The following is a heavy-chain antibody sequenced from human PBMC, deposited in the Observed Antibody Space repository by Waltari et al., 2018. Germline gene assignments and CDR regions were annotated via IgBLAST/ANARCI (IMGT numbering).Heavy chain of an antibody. CDR3: ARGSGDLDI. CDR2: MNTNSGNT. CDR1: GYIFRRSD. Sequence: QVQLEQSGAEMVKPVASVRVSRTASGYIFRRSDISWVRQAPGPGLEWMGWMNTNSGNTGYAEKFQGRVTITRNTSVNTAYMDLSGLRSEDTAVYYCARGSGDLDIWGQGTMVTVSS. J-gene: IGHJ3*02. D-gene: IGHD2-21*01. V-gene: IGHV1-8*03.